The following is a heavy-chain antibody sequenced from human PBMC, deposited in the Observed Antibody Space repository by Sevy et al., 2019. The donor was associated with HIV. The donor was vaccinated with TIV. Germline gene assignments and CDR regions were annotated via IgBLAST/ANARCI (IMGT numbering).Heavy chain of an antibody. CDR3: AREEGSSEDILTGTGFDY. J-gene: IGHJ4*02. CDR2: IFYRGTT. CDR1: GGSVSSGSY. Sequence: SETLSLTCTVSGGSVSSGSYWSWIRQPPGKGLQWIGYIFYRGTTNYNPSLKSRVTISVDTSKNQFSLKLSSVTAADTAVYYCAREEGSSEDILTGTGFDYWGQGALVTVSS. D-gene: IGHD3-9*01. V-gene: IGHV4-61*01.